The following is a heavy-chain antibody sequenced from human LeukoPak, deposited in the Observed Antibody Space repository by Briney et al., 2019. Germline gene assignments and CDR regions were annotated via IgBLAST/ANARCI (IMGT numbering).Heavy chain of an antibody. Sequence: SVKVSCKASGFSFSGYYMQWVRQAPGQGLGWVGIINPNDGSTKYAQKFQGRVTMTGDTSTSTVYMEVSSLRSEDTAVYYCARDGLQTRYSWNDEGRKNWFDPWGQGTLVTVSS. D-gene: IGHD1-1*01. CDR3: ARDGLQTRYSWNDEGRKNWFDP. CDR1: GFSFSGYY. CDR2: INPNDGST. V-gene: IGHV1-46*01. J-gene: IGHJ5*02.